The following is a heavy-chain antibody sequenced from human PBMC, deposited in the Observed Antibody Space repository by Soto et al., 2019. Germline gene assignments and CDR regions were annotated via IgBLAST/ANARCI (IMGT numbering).Heavy chain of an antibody. J-gene: IGHJ4*02. D-gene: IGHD6-6*01. CDR2: INHRGST. CDR3: ARGGSSEL. V-gene: IGHV4-4*02. Sequence: PSDTLSLTCAVSGGSIVSDKWWSWVRQSPGKGLEWLGEINHRGSTIYNPSLKSRVTISVDTSRNQFYLKVKSVTAADTAVYYCARGGSSELWGQGTLVTVSS. CDR1: GGSIVSDKW.